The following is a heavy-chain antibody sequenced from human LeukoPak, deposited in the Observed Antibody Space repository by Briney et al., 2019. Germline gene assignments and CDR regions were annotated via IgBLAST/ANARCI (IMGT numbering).Heavy chain of an antibody. CDR1: GGSISSYY. CDR3: ARGLRLLWFGELLYRNWFDP. Sequence: SETLSLTCTVSGGSISSYYWSWIRQPAGKGLEWIGRIHSSGSTNYNPSLKSRVTISVDTSKNQFSLKLSSVTAADTAVYYCARGLRLLWFGELLYRNWFDPWGQGTLVTVSS. V-gene: IGHV4-4*07. J-gene: IGHJ5*02. CDR2: IHSSGST. D-gene: IGHD3-10*01.